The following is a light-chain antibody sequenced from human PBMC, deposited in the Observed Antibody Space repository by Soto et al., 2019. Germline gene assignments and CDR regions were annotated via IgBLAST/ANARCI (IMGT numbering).Light chain of an antibody. CDR2: QDT. CDR3: QACDPLTAV. Sequence: SYKLTQPPAESVSPGQTVIITCSGDKLGEKSEAWYQQRAGPSPILVICQDTRRPSGIRERFSGSNSSNTATLTICGTQAMDEADYYCQACDPLTAVFGGGTKLTVL. J-gene: IGLJ2*01. V-gene: IGLV3-1*01. CDR1: KLGEKS.